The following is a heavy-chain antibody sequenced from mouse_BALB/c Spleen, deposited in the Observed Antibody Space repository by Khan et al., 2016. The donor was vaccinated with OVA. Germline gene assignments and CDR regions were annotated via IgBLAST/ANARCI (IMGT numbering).Heavy chain of an antibody. CDR1: GYTFTNYG. V-gene: IGHV9-3-1*01. CDR3: ARPPYFSYTLDH. CDR2: INTYTGEP. J-gene: IGHJ4*01. Sequence: QIQLVQSGPELKKPGETVKISCKASGYTFTNYGMNWVKQSPGKALKWMGWINTYTGEPTYAADFKGRFAFSLESSASTDYLQINNLKDEDTATNYCARPPYFSYTLDHWGQGTSVTVSS. D-gene: IGHD2-10*01.